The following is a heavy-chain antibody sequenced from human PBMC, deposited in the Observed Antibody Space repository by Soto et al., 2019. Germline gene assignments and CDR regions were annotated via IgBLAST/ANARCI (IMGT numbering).Heavy chain of an antibody. CDR2: IYYSGST. J-gene: IGHJ6*02. CDR3: ARAGTVTTYYYYYGMDV. V-gene: IGHV4-39*07. Sequence: PSETLSLTCTVSGGSISSSSYYWGWIRQPPGKGLEWIGSIYYSGSTYYNPSLKSRVTISVDASKNQFSLKLSSVTAADTAVYYCARAGTVTTYYYYYGMDVWGQGTTVTVSS. D-gene: IGHD4-4*01. CDR1: GGSISSSSYY.